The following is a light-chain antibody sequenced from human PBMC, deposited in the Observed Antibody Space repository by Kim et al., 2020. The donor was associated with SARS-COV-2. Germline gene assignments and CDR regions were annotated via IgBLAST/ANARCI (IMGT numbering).Light chain of an antibody. V-gene: IGLV1-40*01. CDR3: QSYDSSLSGSV. CDR1: SSNIGAGYD. J-gene: IGLJ2*01. Sequence: QRVTISCPGSSSNIGAGYDVHWYQQLPGTAPKLLIYGNSNRPSGVPDRFSGSKSGTSASLAITGLQAEDEADYYCQSYDSSLSGSVFGGGTKVTVL. CDR2: GNS.